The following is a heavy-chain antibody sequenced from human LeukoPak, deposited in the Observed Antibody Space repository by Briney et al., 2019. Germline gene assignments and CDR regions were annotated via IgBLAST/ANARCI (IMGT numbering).Heavy chain of an antibody. Sequence: SETLSLTCGVSGGSITSTNWWSWVRPPPGQGLEWIGEVSLSGLTNYNPSLSSRVIMALDTSKNHLSLHLTSVTAADTAVYYCAAYYGDYAPRFDPWGQGTLVTVSS. CDR3: AAYYGDYAPRFDP. J-gene: IGHJ5*02. D-gene: IGHD4-17*01. CDR1: GGSITSTNW. CDR2: VSLSGLT. V-gene: IGHV4-4*02.